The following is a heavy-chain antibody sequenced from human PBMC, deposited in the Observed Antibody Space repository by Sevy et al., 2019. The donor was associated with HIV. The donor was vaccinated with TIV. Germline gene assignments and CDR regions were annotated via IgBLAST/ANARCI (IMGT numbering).Heavy chain of an antibody. CDR2: ISTDDGST. CDR1: GFSFSDYY. D-gene: IGHD3-16*01. Sequence: GGSLRLSCAASGFSFSDYYMTWIRQAPGKGLEWVSFISTDDGSTYYADPVKGRFTISTDSAKTSVYLQMSSLRGEDKAVYYCARGGIGVWARSPDFWGQGTLVTVSS. J-gene: IGHJ4*02. CDR3: ARGGIGVWARSPDF. V-gene: IGHV3-11*04.